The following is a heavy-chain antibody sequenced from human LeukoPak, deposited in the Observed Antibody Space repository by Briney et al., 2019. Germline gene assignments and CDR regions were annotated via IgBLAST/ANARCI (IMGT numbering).Heavy chain of an antibody. Sequence: SETLSLTCTVSGGSISSYYWSWIRQPPGKGLEWIGYIYYSGSTNYNPSLKSRVTISVDTSKNQFSLKLSSVTAADTAVYYCARKKTIFGVVNDYYYGMDVWGQGTTVTVSS. J-gene: IGHJ6*02. D-gene: IGHD3-3*01. CDR2: IYYSGST. CDR1: GGSISSYY. CDR3: ARKKTIFGVVNDYYYGMDV. V-gene: IGHV4-59*01.